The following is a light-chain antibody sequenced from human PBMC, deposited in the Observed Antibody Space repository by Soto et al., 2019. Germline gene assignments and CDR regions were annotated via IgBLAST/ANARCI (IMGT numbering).Light chain of an antibody. Sequence: QSVLTQPPSASGSPGQSVTISCTGTSSDIGGYSYVAWYQQHPGKAPKLIIYEVTKRPSGVPDRFSGSKSGNSASLTVFGLQAEDEAVDYCGSYAGSKNWGVFGGGTKLTVL. J-gene: IGLJ3*02. CDR2: EVT. CDR3: GSYAGSKNWGV. CDR1: SSDIGGYSY. V-gene: IGLV2-8*01.